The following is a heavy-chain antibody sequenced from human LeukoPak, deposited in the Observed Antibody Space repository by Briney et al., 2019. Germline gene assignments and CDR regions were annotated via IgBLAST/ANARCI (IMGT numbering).Heavy chain of an antibody. D-gene: IGHD2-2*01. CDR2: LSGSGGST. J-gene: IGHJ4*02. CDR1: GFTFSSYA. CDR3: AKDGATAQAAAKGGVYFDY. V-gene: IGHV3-23*01. Sequence: PGGSLRLSCAASGFTFSSYAMSWVRQAPGKGLEWVSALSGSGGSTYYADSVKGRFTISRDNSKNTLYLQMNSLRAEDTAVYYCAKDGATAQAAAKGGVYFDYWGQGTLVTVSS.